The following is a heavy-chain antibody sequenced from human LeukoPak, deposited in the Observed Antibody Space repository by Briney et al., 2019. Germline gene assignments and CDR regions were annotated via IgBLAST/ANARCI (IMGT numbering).Heavy chain of an antibody. D-gene: IGHD6-13*01. CDR2: IYDSGST. Sequence: SETLSLTCTVSGGSISSYYWSWIRQPPGKGLEWIGYIYDSGSTNYNPSLKSRVTISVDTSKNQFSLKVSSVTAADTAVYYCARVSSSWYATPYYYYYGMDVWGQGTTVTVSS. CDR3: ARVSSSWYATPYYYYYGMDV. J-gene: IGHJ6*02. CDR1: GGSISSYY. V-gene: IGHV4-59*01.